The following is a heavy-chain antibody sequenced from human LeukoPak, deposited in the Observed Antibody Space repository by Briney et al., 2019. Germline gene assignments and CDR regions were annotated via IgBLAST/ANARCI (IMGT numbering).Heavy chain of an antibody. V-gene: IGHV4-34*01. Sequence: SGTLSLTCAVYGGSFSGYYWSWIRQPPGKGLEWIGEINHSGSTNYNPSLKSRVTISVDTSKNQFSLKLSSVTAADTAVYYCARDRKYYYGSGLNDYWGQGTLVTVSS. CDR1: GGSFSGYY. J-gene: IGHJ4*02. CDR2: INHSGST. D-gene: IGHD3-10*01. CDR3: ARDRKYYYGSGLNDY.